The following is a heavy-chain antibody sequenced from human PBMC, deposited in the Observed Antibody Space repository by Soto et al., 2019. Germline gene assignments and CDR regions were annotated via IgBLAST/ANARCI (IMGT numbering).Heavy chain of an antibody. D-gene: IGHD6-19*01. CDR3: ARGRIAVAGTGFDY. J-gene: IGHJ4*02. Sequence: QVQLVQSGAEVKKPGSSVKVSCKASGGTFSSYAISWVRQAPGQGLEWMGGIIPIFGTANYAQKFQGRVTITADESTSTAYMGLSSLRSEDTAVYYCARGRIAVAGTGFDYWGQGTLVTVSS. V-gene: IGHV1-69*12. CDR1: GGTFSSYA. CDR2: IIPIFGTA.